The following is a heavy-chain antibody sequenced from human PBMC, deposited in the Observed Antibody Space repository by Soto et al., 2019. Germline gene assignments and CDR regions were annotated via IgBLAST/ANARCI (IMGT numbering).Heavy chain of an antibody. D-gene: IGHD5-12*01. CDR1: GFTFINYA. J-gene: IGHJ5*02. CDR3: AQDTFSGFDPWFDP. V-gene: IGHV3-23*01. Sequence: GGSLRLSCVTSGFTFINYAMSWVRQAPGKGLEWVSAISGSGDRRFYADSVKGRFTVSRDNSKNTLYLQLNSLRAEDTALYYCAQDTFSGFDPWFDPWGQGTLVTVSS. CDR2: ISGSGDRR.